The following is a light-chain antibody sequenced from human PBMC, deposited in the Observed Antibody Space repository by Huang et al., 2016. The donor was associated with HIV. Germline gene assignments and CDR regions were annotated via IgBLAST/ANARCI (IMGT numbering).Light chain of an antibody. CDR2: DAS. Sequence: DIQMTQSPSSLSASVGDRVSITCRASQGISNSLAWYQQKPGEAPKLLLHDASRLESGGPSRFSGSGSGTDYTLPISSLQPEDFATYYCQQYYTTPRTFGQGTKLEIK. CDR3: QQYYTTPRT. CDR1: QGISNS. V-gene: IGKV1-NL1*01. J-gene: IGKJ2*01.